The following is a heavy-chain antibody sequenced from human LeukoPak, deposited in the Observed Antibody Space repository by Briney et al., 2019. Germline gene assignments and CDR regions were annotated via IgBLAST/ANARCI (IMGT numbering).Heavy chain of an antibody. CDR1: GFTFSDHY. J-gene: IGHJ4*02. CDR2: TRNKANSYTT. V-gene: IGHV3-72*01. D-gene: IGHD3-22*01. Sequence: GGSLRLSCAASGFTFSDHYMDWVRQAPGKGLEWVGRTRNKANSYTTEYAASVKGRFTISRDDSKSIAYLQMNSLKTEDTAVYYCTRVLFYYDSSGYYPHFDYWGQGTLVTVSS. CDR3: TRVLFYYDSSGYYPHFDY.